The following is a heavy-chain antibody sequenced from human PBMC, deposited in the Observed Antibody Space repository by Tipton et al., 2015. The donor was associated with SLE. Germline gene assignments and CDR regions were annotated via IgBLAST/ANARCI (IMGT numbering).Heavy chain of an antibody. D-gene: IGHD3-9*01. CDR1: GASISNYC. Sequence: TLSLTCSVSGASISNYCWSWIRQPPGKGLEWIGHVYYSGNTNYNPSLKSLVTISLDTSKNQFSLKLTSVTAADTAVYYCARDVDWGLGDFGYWGQGTLVTVSS. J-gene: IGHJ4*02. CDR2: VYYSGNT. CDR3: ARDVDWGLGDFGY. V-gene: IGHV4-59*01.